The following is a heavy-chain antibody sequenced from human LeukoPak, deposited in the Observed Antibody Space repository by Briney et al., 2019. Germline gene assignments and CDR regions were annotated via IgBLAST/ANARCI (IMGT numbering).Heavy chain of an antibody. Sequence: GASVKVSCKTSGYSFTSQDMHWVRQAPGQGLEWMGWINPNSGGTNYAQKFQGRVTMTRDTSISTAYMELSRLRSDDTAVYYCARGYDYVCGSYRYYAADAFDIWGQGTMVTVSS. D-gene: IGHD3-16*02. CDR3: ARGYDYVCGSYRYYAADAFDI. J-gene: IGHJ3*02. CDR1: GYSFTSQD. V-gene: IGHV1-2*02. CDR2: INPNSGGT.